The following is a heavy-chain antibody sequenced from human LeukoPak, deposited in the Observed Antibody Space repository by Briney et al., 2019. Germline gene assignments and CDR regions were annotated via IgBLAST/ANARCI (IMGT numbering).Heavy chain of an antibody. V-gene: IGHV4-39*01. CDR3: ASSLAVAGTSQIDY. D-gene: IGHD6-19*01. J-gene: IGHJ4*02. Sequence: SETLSLTCTLSGGSISSSSYYWCWIRQPPGKGLEWIGSIYYSGSTYYNPSLKSRVTISVDTSKNQFSLKLSSVTAADTAVYYCASSLAVAGTSQIDYWGQGTLVTVSS. CDR1: GGSISSSSYY. CDR2: IYYSGST.